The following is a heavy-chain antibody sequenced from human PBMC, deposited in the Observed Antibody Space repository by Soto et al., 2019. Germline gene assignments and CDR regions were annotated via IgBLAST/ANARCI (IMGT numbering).Heavy chain of an antibody. D-gene: IGHD2-2*01. Sequence: GGSLRLSCAASGFTFSSYGMHWVRQAPGKGLEGVAVISYDGSNKYYADSVKGRFTISRDNSKNTLYLQMNSLRAEDTAVYYCAKDISPSYCISTSCPSYYYYYGMDVWGQGT. V-gene: IGHV3-30*18. CDR1: GFTFSSYG. CDR3: AKDISPSYCISTSCPSYYYYYGMDV. J-gene: IGHJ6*02. CDR2: ISYDGSNK.